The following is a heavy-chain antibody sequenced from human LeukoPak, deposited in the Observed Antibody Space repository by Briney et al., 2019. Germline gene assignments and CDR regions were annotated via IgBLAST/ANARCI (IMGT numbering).Heavy chain of an antibody. Sequence: ASVKVSCKASGYTFTGYNIHWVRQVPGQGPEWMGWINPNSGGTNYAQKFQGRVTMTRDTSISTAYMELSRLRSDDTAVYYCARWDLIVPAATSYYYMDVWGKGTTVTISS. D-gene: IGHD2-2*01. V-gene: IGHV1-2*02. CDR2: INPNSGGT. CDR3: ARWDLIVPAATSYYYMDV. J-gene: IGHJ6*03. CDR1: GYTFTGYN.